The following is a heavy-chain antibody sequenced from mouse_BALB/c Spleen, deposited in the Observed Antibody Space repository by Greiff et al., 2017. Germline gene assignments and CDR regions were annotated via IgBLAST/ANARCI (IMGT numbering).Heavy chain of an antibody. CDR1: GFTFSSYG. CDR3: ARRYGNQYYFDY. D-gene: IGHD2-10*02. Sequence: EVMLVESGGDLVKPGGSLKLSCAASGFTFSSYGMSWVRQTPDKRLEWVATISSGGSYTYYPDSVKGRFTISRDNAKNTLYLQMSSLKSEDTAMYYCARRYGNQYYFDYWGQGTTLTVSS. V-gene: IGHV5-6*02. J-gene: IGHJ2*01. CDR2: ISSGGSYT.